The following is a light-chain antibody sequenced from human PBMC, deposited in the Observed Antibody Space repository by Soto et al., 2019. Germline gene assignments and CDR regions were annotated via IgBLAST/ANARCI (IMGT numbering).Light chain of an antibody. V-gene: IGKV3-15*01. CDR1: QSISGN. J-gene: IGKJ5*01. CDR3: QQYHSWTLIS. CDR2: AAS. Sequence: ELMMTQSPATLSVSPGERATLSCRASQSISGNIAWYQQKPGQAPRLLIYAASIRASGIPARFSGTGFGREFTLRISSLQSEDSAVYYCQQYHSWTLISFGQGTRLEIK.